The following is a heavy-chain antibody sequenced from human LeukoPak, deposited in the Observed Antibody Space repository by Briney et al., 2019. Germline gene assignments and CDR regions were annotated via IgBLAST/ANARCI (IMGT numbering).Heavy chain of an antibody. J-gene: IGHJ5*02. D-gene: IGHD3-16*01. CDR2: IRYDGSNK. CDR1: GFTFSSYG. V-gene: IGHV3-30*02. CDR3: AREAEGGNWFDP. Sequence: GGSLRLSCAASGFTFSSYGMHWVRQAPGKGLEWVAFIRYDGSNKYYADSVRGRFTISRDNSKNTLYLQMNRLRAEDTALYYCAREAEGGNWFDPWGQGTLVTVSS.